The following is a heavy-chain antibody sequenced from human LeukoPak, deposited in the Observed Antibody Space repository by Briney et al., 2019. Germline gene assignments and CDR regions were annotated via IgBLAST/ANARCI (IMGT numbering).Heavy chain of an antibody. Sequence: ASVKVSFKASGYTFTGYYMHWVRQAPGQGLEWMGWINPNSGGTNYAQKFQGRVTMTRDTSISTAYMELSRLRSDDTAVYYCARARQVAAAGIPNLLHPWGQGTLVTVSS. J-gene: IGHJ5*02. D-gene: IGHD6-13*01. CDR3: ARARQVAAAGIPNLLHP. V-gene: IGHV1-2*02. CDR2: INPNSGGT. CDR1: GYTFTGYY.